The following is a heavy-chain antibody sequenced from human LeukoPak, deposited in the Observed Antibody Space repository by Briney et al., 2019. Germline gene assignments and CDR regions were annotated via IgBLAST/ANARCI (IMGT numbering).Heavy chain of an antibody. J-gene: IGHJ4*02. V-gene: IGHV3-30*02. D-gene: IGHD6-19*01. CDR2: IRYDARNI. CDR3: AKGIGRRSSGYFPY. CDR1: GFTFSNYG. Sequence: GGSLRLSCAASGFTFSNYGMHWVRQAPGNRLEWVAFIRYDARNIYYADSVKGRFTISRDNSKNTLYLQMNSLRAEDTAVYYCAKGIGRRSSGYFPYWGQGTLVTISS.